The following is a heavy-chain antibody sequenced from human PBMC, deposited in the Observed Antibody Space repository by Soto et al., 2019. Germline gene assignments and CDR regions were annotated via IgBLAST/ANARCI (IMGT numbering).Heavy chain of an antibody. J-gene: IGHJ4*02. D-gene: IGHD6-19*01. CDR1: GYTFTSYG. Sequence: QVQLVQSGAEVKKPGASVKVSCKASGYTFTSYGISWVRQAPGQGLEWMGWISGYNGNRKYAQKLQGRVTMTTDTSTSTAYKELRSLRSDDTAVYYCARDLAVGLVDYWGQGTLVTVSS. V-gene: IGHV1-18*01. CDR2: ISGYNGNR. CDR3: ARDLAVGLVDY.